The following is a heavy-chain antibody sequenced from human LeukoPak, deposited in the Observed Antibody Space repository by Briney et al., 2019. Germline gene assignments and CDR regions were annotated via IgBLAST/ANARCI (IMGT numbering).Heavy chain of an antibody. CDR1: GYTFTNYG. CDR3: ARDSIYSDYDFWSGYYTWYYYYGMDV. J-gene: IGHJ6*02. Sequence: ASVTVSCMASGYTFTNYGISVVRQAPAQGLEGMGWISAYNGKTNYAQKLQGRVTMTTDTSTSTAYMELRSLRSDDTAVYYCARDSIYSDYDFWSGYYTWYYYYGMDVWGQGTTVTVSS. D-gene: IGHD3-3*01. V-gene: IGHV1-18*01. CDR2: ISAYNGKT.